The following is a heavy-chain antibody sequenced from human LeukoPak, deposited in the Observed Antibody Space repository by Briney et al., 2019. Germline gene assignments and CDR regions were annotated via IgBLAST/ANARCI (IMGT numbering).Heavy chain of an antibody. V-gene: IGHV3-11*04. Sequence: GGSLRLSCAASGFTFSDYYMSWIRKAPGKGLGWVSYISSSGSTIYYADSAKGRFTISRDNAKNSLYLQMNSLRAEDTAVYYCARSGYYYDSSGYYLDYWGQGTLVTVSS. J-gene: IGHJ4*02. CDR3: ARSGYYYDSSGYYLDY. CDR2: ISSSGSTI. CDR1: GFTFSDYY. D-gene: IGHD3-22*01.